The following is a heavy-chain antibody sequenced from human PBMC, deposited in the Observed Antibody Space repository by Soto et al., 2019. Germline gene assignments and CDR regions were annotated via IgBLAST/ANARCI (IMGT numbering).Heavy chain of an antibody. CDR3: AKGTLGYCGGGGCYPFEY. V-gene: IGHV3-23*01. J-gene: IGHJ4*02. Sequence: EVQLLESGGGLVQPGGSLRLSCAASGFTFSTYAMTWFRQAPGKGLEWVSTVTTGGRTYYSDSVKGGFTISRDNSKNTWYLQMNSLRVEDTAVYYCAKGTLGYCGGGGCYPFEYCGQGTLVTVSS. CDR1: GFTFSTYA. CDR2: VTTGGRT. D-gene: IGHD2-15*01.